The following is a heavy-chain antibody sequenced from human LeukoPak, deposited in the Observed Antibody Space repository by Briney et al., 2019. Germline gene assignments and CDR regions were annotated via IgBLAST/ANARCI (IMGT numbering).Heavy chain of an antibody. CDR1: GGSVISGYYY. CDR3: ATYYYGSGSAKYYFDY. CDR2: IYYSGST. V-gene: IGHV4-61*03. Sequence: SETLSLTCTVSGGSVISGYYYWSWIRQPPGKGLEWIGYIYYSGSTNYNPSLKSRVTISVDTSQNHFSLKLNSVTTADTAVYYCATYYYGSGSAKYYFDYWGQGTLVTVSS. J-gene: IGHJ4*02. D-gene: IGHD3-10*01.